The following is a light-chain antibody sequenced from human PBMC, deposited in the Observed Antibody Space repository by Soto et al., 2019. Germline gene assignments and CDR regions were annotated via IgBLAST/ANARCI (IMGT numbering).Light chain of an antibody. Sequence: QSVLTQPPSASGSPGQSVTISCTGTSSDVGGYNYVSWYQQHPGKAPKLMIYEVSKRPSGVPDRFSGSKSGNTASLTVSGLQAEDEADYYCSSYTSSGTYVFGTGTKVTVL. J-gene: IGLJ1*01. CDR3: SSYTSSGTYV. CDR1: SSDVGGYNY. CDR2: EVS. V-gene: IGLV2-8*01.